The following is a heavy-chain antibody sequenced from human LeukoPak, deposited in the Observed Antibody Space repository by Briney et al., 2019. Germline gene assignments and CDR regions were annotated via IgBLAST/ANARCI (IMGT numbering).Heavy chain of an antibody. CDR2: IYSGGST. CDR1: GVTVGTNS. V-gene: IGHV3-53*01. J-gene: IGHJ4*02. CDR3: AKDVGGDWGDLLYFDY. Sequence: GGSLRLSCAASGVTVGTNSMSWARQSPGKGLEWVSVIYSGGSTYNADSVNGRFTVSRDNSKNTLYLQMNSLRAEDTAIYYCAKDVGGDWGDLLYFDYWGQGTLVTVSS. D-gene: IGHD1-26*01.